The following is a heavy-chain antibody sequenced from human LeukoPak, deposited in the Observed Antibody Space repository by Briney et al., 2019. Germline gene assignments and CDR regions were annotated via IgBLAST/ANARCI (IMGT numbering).Heavy chain of an antibody. Sequence: GGSLRLSCAASGSSFSSYGMHWVRQAPGKGLEWVAVIWYDGSNKYYADSVKGRLTISRDNSKNTLYLQMNSLRAEDTAVYYCARAGSGWYYFDYRGQGTLVTVSS. CDR2: IWYDGSNK. V-gene: IGHV3-33*01. D-gene: IGHD6-19*01. J-gene: IGHJ4*02. CDR3: ARAGSGWYYFDY. CDR1: GSSFSSYG.